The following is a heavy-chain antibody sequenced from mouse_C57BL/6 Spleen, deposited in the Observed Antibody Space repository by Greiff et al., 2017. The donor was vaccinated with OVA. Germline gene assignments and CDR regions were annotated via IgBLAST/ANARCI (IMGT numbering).Heavy chain of an antibody. Sequence: QVQLKQPGAELVRPGSSVKLSCKASGYTFTSYWMHWVKQRPIQGLEWIGNIDPSDSETHYNQKFKDKATLTVDKSSSTAYMQLSSLTSEDSAVYYCARWDTTVVAHWYFDVWGTGTTVTVSS. CDR2: IDPSDSET. J-gene: IGHJ1*03. D-gene: IGHD1-1*01. V-gene: IGHV1-52*01. CDR3: ARWDTTVVAHWYFDV. CDR1: GYTFTSYW.